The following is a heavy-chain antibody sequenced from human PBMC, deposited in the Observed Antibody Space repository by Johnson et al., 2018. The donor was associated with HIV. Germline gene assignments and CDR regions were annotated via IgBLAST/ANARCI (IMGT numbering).Heavy chain of an antibody. J-gene: IGHJ3*02. Sequence: VQLVESGGGVVQPGRSLRLSCTASGFTFDNFAMDWVRQTPGKGLAWVSAVSAGGDNTYYADSVDGRFTISRDNSKNTVYLQMNSLRAEDTAVYYCARDTVRGELELPDGFDIWGQGTMVTVSS. CDR3: ARDTVRGELELPDGFDI. CDR2: VSAGGDNT. V-gene: IGHV3-23*04. D-gene: IGHD1-7*01. CDR1: GFTFDNFA.